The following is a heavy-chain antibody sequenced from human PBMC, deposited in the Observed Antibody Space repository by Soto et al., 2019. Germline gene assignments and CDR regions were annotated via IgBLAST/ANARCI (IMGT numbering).Heavy chain of an antibody. D-gene: IGHD3-3*01. V-gene: IGHV3-30*18. CDR2: ISDDGSNK. CDR3: AKDQRAGDFWGGYYSDY. Sequence: QVQLVESGGGVVQPGRSLRLSCAASGFTFSSYGMHWVRQAPGKGLEWVAVISDDGSNKYYADSVKGRFTISRDNSKNSLYLQRNSVRAEDTAVYYCAKDQRAGDFWGGYYSDYWGQGTLVTVSS. J-gene: IGHJ4*02. CDR1: GFTFSSYG.